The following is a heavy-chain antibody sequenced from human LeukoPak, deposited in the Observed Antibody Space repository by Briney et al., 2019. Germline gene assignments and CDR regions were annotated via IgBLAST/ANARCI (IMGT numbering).Heavy chain of an antibody. V-gene: IGHV3-74*01. D-gene: IGHD6-19*01. CDR2: INSDGSNT. Sequence: PGGSLRLSCAASGFTFSSYWMHWFRQAPGKGPVWFSRINSDGSNTNYADSVQGRFTISRDNAKNTLYLQMNSLRAEDTAVYYCVRGSSGWYGQDYWGQGTLVTVSS. CDR3: VRGSSGWYGQDY. J-gene: IGHJ4*02. CDR1: GFTFSSYW.